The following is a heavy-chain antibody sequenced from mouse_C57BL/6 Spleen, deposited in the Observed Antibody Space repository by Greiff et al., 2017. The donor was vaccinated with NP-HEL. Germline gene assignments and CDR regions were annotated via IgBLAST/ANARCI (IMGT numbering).Heavy chain of an antibody. J-gene: IGHJ2*01. CDR3: ARGVATDYFAY. D-gene: IGHD1-1*01. V-gene: IGHV1-80*01. Sequence: QVQLQQSGAELVKPGASVKISCKASGYAFSSYWMNWVKQRPGKGLEWIGQIYPGDGDTNYNGKFKGKATLTADKSSSTAYMQLSSLTSEDSAVYFCARGVATDYFAYWAKGTTLTVSS. CDR1: GYAFSSYW. CDR2: IYPGDGDT.